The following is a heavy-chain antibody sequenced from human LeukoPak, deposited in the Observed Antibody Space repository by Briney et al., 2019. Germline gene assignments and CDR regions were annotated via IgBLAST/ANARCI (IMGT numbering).Heavy chain of an antibody. CDR3: ARQPGGTAAFDI. D-gene: IGHD1-14*01. Sequence: SETLCLTCTVSGGSINSYYWSWIRQPPGKGLEWIGYIYYTGGETNYNPSLKSRLTISVDTSKNQFSLMLTSVTAADTAVYYCARQPGGTAAFDIWAQGTMVTVSS. CDR1: GGSINSYY. V-gene: IGHV4-59*08. J-gene: IGHJ3*02. CDR2: IYYTGGET.